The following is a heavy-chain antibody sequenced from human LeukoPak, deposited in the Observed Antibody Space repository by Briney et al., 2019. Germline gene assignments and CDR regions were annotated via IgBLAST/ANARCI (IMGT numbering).Heavy chain of an antibody. CDR1: GGSISRYY. D-gene: IGHD1-26*01. Sequence: SETLSLTCTVSGGSISRYYWSWIRQSPGKGLEWIGYISYSGSTNYNPSLKSRVTISVDTSKNQFSLKLTSVTAADTAVYYCARVSSGRVLDYWGQGTLVTVSS. J-gene: IGHJ4*02. CDR3: ARVSSGRVLDY. CDR2: ISYSGST. V-gene: IGHV4-59*01.